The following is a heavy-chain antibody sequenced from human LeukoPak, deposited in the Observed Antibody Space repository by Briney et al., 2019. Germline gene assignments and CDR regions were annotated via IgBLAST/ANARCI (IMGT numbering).Heavy chain of an antibody. CDR1: GGSISSYY. CDR2: IYYSGST. CDR3: ARFFGSTSLYYYYGMDV. J-gene: IGHJ6*02. Sequence: SEALSLTCTVSGGSISSYYWSWIRQPPGKGLEWIGYIYYSGSTNYNPSLKSRVTISVDTSKNQFSLKLSSVTAADTAVYYCARFFGSTSLYYYYGMDVWGQGTTVTVSS. D-gene: IGHD2-2*01. V-gene: IGHV4-59*08.